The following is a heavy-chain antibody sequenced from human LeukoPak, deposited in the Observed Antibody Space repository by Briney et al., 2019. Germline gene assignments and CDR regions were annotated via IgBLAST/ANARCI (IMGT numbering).Heavy chain of an antibody. J-gene: IGHJ6*02. CDR3: ARDPFLPANRYVVHGLYYYYGMDV. Sequence: PGGSLRLSCAASGFTFSSYGMHWVRQAPGKGLEWVAVIWYDGSNKHYADSVKGRFTISRDNSKNTLYLQMNSLRAEDTAVYYCARDPFLPANRYVVHGLYYYYGMDVWGQGTTVTVSS. CDR2: IWYDGSNK. CDR1: GFTFSSYG. V-gene: IGHV3-33*01. D-gene: IGHD2-2*01.